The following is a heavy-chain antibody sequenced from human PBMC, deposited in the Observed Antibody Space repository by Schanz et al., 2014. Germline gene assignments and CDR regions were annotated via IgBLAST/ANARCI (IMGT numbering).Heavy chain of an antibody. CDR3: ARSNYYDNSDYYNSFDY. CDR1: RSTFSSYT. CDR2: FIPVLAIA. D-gene: IGHD3-22*01. J-gene: IGHJ4*02. V-gene: IGHV1-69*02. Sequence: QVQLVQSGAEVKKPGSSVKVSCKASRSTFSSYTISWVRQARGQGLEWVGRFIPVLAIADYAQKFQGRVTNTADKSTSTAYMDLSSLRPEDTAVYYCARSNYYDNSDYYNSFDYWGQGTLVTVSS.